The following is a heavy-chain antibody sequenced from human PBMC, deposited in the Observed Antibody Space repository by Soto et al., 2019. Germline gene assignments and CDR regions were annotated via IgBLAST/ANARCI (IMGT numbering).Heavy chain of an antibody. Sequence: EVQLLESGGGLVHPGGSLRLSCAASGFTFSSYGMNWVRQAPGKGLEWVSTISNGGGSTYYSDSVKGRFTISRDNSKNTLHLQRDNLRAEDTAVYYCAKGIRASGRPYYFDFWGQGTLVTVSS. CDR1: GFTFSSYG. J-gene: IGHJ4*02. V-gene: IGHV3-23*01. CDR2: ISNGGGST. D-gene: IGHD3-10*01. CDR3: AKGIRASGRPYYFDF.